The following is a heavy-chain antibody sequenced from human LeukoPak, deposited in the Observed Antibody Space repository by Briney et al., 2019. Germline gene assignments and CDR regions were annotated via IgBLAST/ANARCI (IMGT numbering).Heavy chain of an antibody. Sequence: SETLSLTCTVSGGSISSYYWSWLRQPPGKGLEWIGYIYYSGSTNYNPSLKSRVTISVDTSKNQFSLKLSSVTAADTAVYYCARRRVYYDSSGYRGSFAFDIWGQGTMVTVSS. CDR2: IYYSGST. D-gene: IGHD3-22*01. CDR3: ARRRVYYDSSGYRGSFAFDI. V-gene: IGHV4-59*08. J-gene: IGHJ3*02. CDR1: GGSISSYY.